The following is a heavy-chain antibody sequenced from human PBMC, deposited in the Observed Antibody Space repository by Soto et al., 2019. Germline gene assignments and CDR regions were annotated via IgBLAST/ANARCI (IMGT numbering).Heavy chain of an antibody. V-gene: IGHV2-5*02. CDR2: IFWDDDK. Sequence: QITLKESGPALVRPTQTLTLTCSFSGFSLTTRGVAVGWIRQPPGKALEWLALIFWDDDKWYSPSLRSRLTITEHPHKNQVAPKMTNMPPVDTATFYCPHRSRGYAYSFARGGRETLVPFSS. CDR3: PHRSRGYAYSFAR. J-gene: IGHJ4*02. CDR1: GFSLTTRGVA. D-gene: IGHD5-12*01.